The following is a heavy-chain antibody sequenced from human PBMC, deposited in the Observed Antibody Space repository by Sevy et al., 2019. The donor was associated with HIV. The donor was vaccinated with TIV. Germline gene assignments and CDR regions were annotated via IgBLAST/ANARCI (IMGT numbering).Heavy chain of an antibody. J-gene: IGHJ4*02. Sequence: GGSLRLSCAASGFTFSSYAMHWVRQAPGKGLEWVAVISYDGGDKSDADSVKGRFTVSRDNSKNTLYLQMNSLRAEDTAVYYCARDPYGSGSVYLDNWGQGTLVTVSS. V-gene: IGHV3-30*04. D-gene: IGHD3-10*01. CDR2: ISYDGGDK. CDR3: ARDPYGSGSVYLDN. CDR1: GFTFSSYA.